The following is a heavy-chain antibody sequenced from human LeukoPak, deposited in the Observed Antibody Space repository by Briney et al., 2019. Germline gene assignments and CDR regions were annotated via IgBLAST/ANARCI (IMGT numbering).Heavy chain of an antibody. D-gene: IGHD2-21*01. Sequence: PGGSLRLSCAASEFTFSSYEMNWVRQAPGKGLEWLSYIMGSGSTTQYADSVRDRFTISRDNDKNAVYLQMNSLRADDTAIYYCVRDRGGAYSGDNLFDPWGQGTLVTVSS. J-gene: IGHJ5*02. CDR1: EFTFSSYE. V-gene: IGHV3-48*03. CDR2: IMGSGSTT. CDR3: VRDRGGAYSGDNLFDP.